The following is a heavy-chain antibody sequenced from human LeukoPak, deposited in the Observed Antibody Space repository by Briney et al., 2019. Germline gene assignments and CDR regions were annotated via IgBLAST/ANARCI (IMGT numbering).Heavy chain of an antibody. J-gene: IGHJ4*02. Sequence: SETLSLTCTVSGGSISSSSYYWGWIRQPPGKGLEWIGSIYYSGSTYYNPSLKSRVTISVDTSKNQFFLNLSSVTAADTAVYYCARLYYDSSGYYQICYFDYWGQGTLVTVSS. CDR3: ARLYYDSSGYYQICYFDY. D-gene: IGHD3-22*01. CDR2: IYYSGST. CDR1: GGSISSSSYY. V-gene: IGHV4-39*01.